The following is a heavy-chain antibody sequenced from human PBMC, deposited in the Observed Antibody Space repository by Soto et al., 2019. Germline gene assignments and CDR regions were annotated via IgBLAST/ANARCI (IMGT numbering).Heavy chain of an antibody. CDR2: VSYDGTKE. CDR3: ARAEYSSSWSPYYYDYGMDV. V-gene: IGHV3-30*14. Sequence: QVQLVESGGGVVQPGRSLRLSCAVSGFTFDSYPMHWVRQAPGKGLEWVAFVSYDGTKEYYADSVQGRFTISRDNSKSTLSLQMNSLRADDTAVYYCARAEYSSSWSPYYYDYGMDVWGQGTTVTVSS. CDR1: GFTFDSYP. J-gene: IGHJ6*02. D-gene: IGHD6-13*01.